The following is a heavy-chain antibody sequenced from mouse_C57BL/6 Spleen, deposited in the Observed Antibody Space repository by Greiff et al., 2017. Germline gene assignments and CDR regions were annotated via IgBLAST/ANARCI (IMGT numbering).Heavy chain of an antibody. CDR1: GFTFSDAW. CDR2: IRNKANNHAP. Sequence: VQLKESGGGLVQPGGSMKLSCAASGFTFSDAWMDCVRHSPATGLEWVAEIRNKANNHAPYYAESFKGRFTISRDDSKSIVYLQMNSLRAEETGIYYCTRLSATVDYAMDYWGQGTSVTVSS. CDR3: TRLSATVDYAMDY. D-gene: IGHD1-1*01. V-gene: IGHV6-6*01. J-gene: IGHJ4*01.